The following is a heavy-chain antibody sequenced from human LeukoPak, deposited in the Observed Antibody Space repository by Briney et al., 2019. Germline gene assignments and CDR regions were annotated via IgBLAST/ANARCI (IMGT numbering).Heavy chain of an antibody. Sequence: GGSLRLSCAASGFTFDDYAMHWVRQAPGKGLEWVSGISWNSGSIGYADSVKGRFTISRDKSKNTLYLQMNSLRAEDTALYYCARRIATSGDGFDIWGQGTLVTVSS. CDR1: GFTFDDYA. J-gene: IGHJ3*02. CDR2: ISWNSGSI. CDR3: ARRIATSGDGFDI. V-gene: IGHV3-9*01. D-gene: IGHD6-13*01.